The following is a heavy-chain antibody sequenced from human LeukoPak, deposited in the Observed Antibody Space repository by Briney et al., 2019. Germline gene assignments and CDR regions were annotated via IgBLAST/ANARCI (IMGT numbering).Heavy chain of an antibody. CDR3: AKSTSSWERVDY. D-gene: IGHD6-13*01. CDR1: GFTFSSYD. CDR2: ISGNSGRT. V-gene: IGHV3-23*01. Sequence: HPGGSLRLSCAASGFTFSSYDMSWARHAPGQGLEWVSSISGNSGRTYYADSVKGRFSISRDNSNNTLYLQMNSLRAEDAAVYYCAKSTSSWERVDYWGQGTLVTVSS. J-gene: IGHJ4*02.